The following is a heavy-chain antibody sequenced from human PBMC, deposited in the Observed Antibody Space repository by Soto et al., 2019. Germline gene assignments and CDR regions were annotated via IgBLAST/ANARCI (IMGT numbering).Heavy chain of an antibody. CDR3: ARRSFCSGTGCSHKIYYMDL. D-gene: IGHD3-3*01. CDR2: ISASGGST. CDR1: GFTFSSHA. Sequence: GGSLRLSCAATGFTFSSHAMRWVRQAPGKGLECVSSISASGGSTFYADSVKGRFAISRDNSRNTLYLQMTSLRAEDTAVYYCARRSFCSGTGCSHKIYYMDLWGKGTTVTVSS. V-gene: IGHV3-23*01. J-gene: IGHJ6*03.